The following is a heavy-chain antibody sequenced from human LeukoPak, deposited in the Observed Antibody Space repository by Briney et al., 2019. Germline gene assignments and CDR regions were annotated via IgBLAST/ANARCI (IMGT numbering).Heavy chain of an antibody. Sequence: SVKVSCKASGYTFTSYGISWVRQAPGQGLEWMGGIIPIFATTNYAQKFQNRVTITADESTSTAYMELSSLKSEDTAIYYCARDRGYSGYVALFDYWGQGTLVTVSS. CDR2: IIPIFATT. CDR1: GYTFTSYG. CDR3: ARDRGYSGYVALFDY. D-gene: IGHD5-12*01. J-gene: IGHJ4*02. V-gene: IGHV1-69*13.